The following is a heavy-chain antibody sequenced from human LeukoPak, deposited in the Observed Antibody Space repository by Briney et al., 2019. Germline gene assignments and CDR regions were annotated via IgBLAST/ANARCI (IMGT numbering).Heavy chain of an antibody. D-gene: IGHD3-10*01. Sequence: PGGSLRLSCAASGFTFNIYAMSWVRQAPGQGLQWVSEISASGDSKFSAASVKGRFTISRGNSKNTLYLQMNSLRAEDTAVYYCAKGSHTMVRMGWFDPWGQGTLVTVSS. J-gene: IGHJ5*02. V-gene: IGHV3-23*01. CDR2: ISASGDSK. CDR1: GFTFNIYA. CDR3: AKGSHTMVRMGWFDP.